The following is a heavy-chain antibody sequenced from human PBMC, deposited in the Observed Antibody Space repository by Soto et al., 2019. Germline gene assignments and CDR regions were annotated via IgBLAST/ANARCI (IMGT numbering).Heavy chain of an antibody. Sequence: GSLRLSCAASGFTFSSYSMNWVRQAPGKGLEWVSSISSSSSYIYYADSVKGRFTISRDNAKNSLYLQMNSLRAEDTAVYYCARDQYYYDSSGSATQPAESAFDIWGQGTMVTVSS. CDR1: GFTFSSYS. CDR3: ARDQYYYDSSGSATQPAESAFDI. CDR2: ISSSSSYI. J-gene: IGHJ3*02. D-gene: IGHD3-22*01. V-gene: IGHV3-21*01.